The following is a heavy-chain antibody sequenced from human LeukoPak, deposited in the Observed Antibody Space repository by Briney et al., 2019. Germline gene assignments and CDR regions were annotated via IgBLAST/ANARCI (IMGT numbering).Heavy chain of an antibody. V-gene: IGHV3-23*01. J-gene: IGHJ4*02. CDR3: AKELFRGGFYYPFDF. Sequence: GGSLRLSCVVSGITLSNYAMSWVCQAPGKGLEWVSGISGSAGGTNYADSVKGRFSISRDNSRNTLYLQMKSLRAEDTAVYYCAKELFRGGFYYPFDFWGQGTLVTVSS. CDR1: GITLSNYA. D-gene: IGHD3-22*01. CDR2: ISGSAGGT.